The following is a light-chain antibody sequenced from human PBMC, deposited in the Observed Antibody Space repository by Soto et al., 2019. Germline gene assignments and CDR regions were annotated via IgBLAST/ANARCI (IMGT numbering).Light chain of an antibody. CDR2: SNN. CDR1: SSNIGSNT. V-gene: IGLV1-44*01. Sequence: QSVLTQPPSASGSPGQRVASSCSGSSSNIGSNTVNWYQQLPGTAPKLLIYSNNQRPSGVPDRFSASKSGTSASLAISGLQSEDEADYYCAAWDDGLNGSWVFGGGTQLTVL. CDR3: AAWDDGLNGSWV. J-gene: IGLJ3*02.